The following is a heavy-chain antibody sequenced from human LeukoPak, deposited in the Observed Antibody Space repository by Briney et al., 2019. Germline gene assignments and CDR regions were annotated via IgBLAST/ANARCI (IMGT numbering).Heavy chain of an antibody. D-gene: IGHD3-10*01. CDR2: ISSSGSTI. Sequence: PGGSLRLSCAASGFTFSSYEMNWVRQAPGKGLEWVSYISSSGSTIYYADSVKGRFTISRDNSKNTLYLQMNSLRAEDTAVYYCAKDRPFYYGSGSYSIIGWFDPWGQGTLVTVSS. J-gene: IGHJ5*02. CDR1: GFTFSSYE. V-gene: IGHV3-48*03. CDR3: AKDRPFYYGSGSYSIIGWFDP.